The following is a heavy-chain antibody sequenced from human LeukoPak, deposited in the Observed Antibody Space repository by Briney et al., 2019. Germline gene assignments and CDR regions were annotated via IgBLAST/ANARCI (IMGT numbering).Heavy chain of an antibody. J-gene: IGHJ5*02. V-gene: IGHV3-23*01. CDR1: GFTFTSFA. Sequence: PGGSLRLSCAASGFTFTSFAMSWVRQAPGKGLEWVSTISRSGVATYYANSVKGRFTISRDNSKNTVYPQMNSLRAEDTAVYFCAKDRSAYYSGRFDPWGQGTLVTVSS. D-gene: IGHD3-22*01. CDR2: ISRSGVAT. CDR3: AKDRSAYYSGRFDP.